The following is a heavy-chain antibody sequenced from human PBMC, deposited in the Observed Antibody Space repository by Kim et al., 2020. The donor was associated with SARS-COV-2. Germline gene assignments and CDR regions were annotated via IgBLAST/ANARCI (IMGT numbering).Heavy chain of an antibody. CDR1: GYTFTRYG. J-gene: IGHJ6*02. CDR2: ISAYKVNI. V-gene: IGHV1-18*01. CDR3: TTASGYDGSGLTPEYAMDF. D-gene: IGHD3-10*01. Sequence: ASVKVSCKASGYTFTRYGINWVRQAPGQGLEWMGWISAYKVNIKYAQMFQDRVTMTTDTSTSTAYLELRSLKPDDTAVYYCTTASGYDGSGLTPEYAMDFWGQGTTVTVSS.